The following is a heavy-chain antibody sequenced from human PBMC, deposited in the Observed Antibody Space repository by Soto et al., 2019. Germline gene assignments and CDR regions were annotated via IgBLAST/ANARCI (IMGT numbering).Heavy chain of an antibody. CDR3: ARGGKQQLVITNYGMDV. V-gene: IGHV4-34*01. J-gene: IGHJ6*02. D-gene: IGHD6-13*01. CDR2: IDHSRST. CDR1: GGSFSNYG. Sequence: PSETLSLTCAVYGGSFSNYGWNWIRQPPGKGLEWIGEIDHSRSTIYSPSLKSRVTISVDTSKNQFSLKLRSLTAADTAVYFCARGGKQQLVITNYGMDVWGQGTTVTVSS.